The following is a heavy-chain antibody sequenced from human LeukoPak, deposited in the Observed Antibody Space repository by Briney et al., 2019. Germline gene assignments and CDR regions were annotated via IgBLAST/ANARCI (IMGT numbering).Heavy chain of an antibody. V-gene: IGHV4-59*13. CDR3: VRLRWELLAPYFDH. D-gene: IGHD2-15*01. CDR1: THYTHTYD. CDR2: NYQNVSA. J-gene: IGHJ4*02. Sequence: SWTRSLSCSVYTHYTHTYDRSCTRHSQLQGLDWIGPNYQNVSADHNPPFKSRVTISIDMSKKEFSLKLTSVTVADTAMYYCVRLRWELLAPYFDHWGQGAFVIVSS.